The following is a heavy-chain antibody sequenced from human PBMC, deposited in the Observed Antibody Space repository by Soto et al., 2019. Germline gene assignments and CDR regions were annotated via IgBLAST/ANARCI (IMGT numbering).Heavy chain of an antibody. Sequence: SETLSLTCTVSGGSISSSSYYWGWIRQPPGKGLEWIGSIYYSGSTYYNPSLKSRVTISVDTSKNQFSLKLSSVTAADTAVYYCARSRIAARRYYYYGMDVWGQGTTVTSP. CDR2: IYYSGST. J-gene: IGHJ6*02. CDR3: ARSRIAARRYYYYGMDV. V-gene: IGHV4-39*01. D-gene: IGHD6-6*01. CDR1: GGSISSSSYY.